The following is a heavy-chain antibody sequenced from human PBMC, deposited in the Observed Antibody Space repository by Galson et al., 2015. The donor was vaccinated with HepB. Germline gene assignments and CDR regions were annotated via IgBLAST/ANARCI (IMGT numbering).Heavy chain of an antibody. J-gene: IGHJ5*01. CDR1: GFAFDSHA. CDR3: AKGDGLFAS. CDR2: ITGKGDST. D-gene: IGHD2-21*01. Sequence: SLRLSCAASGFAFDSHAMSWVRHAPGRGLEWISGITGKGDSTFYADSVKGRFTVSKDNSNNMLFLQMNSLRAEDAGLYFCAKGDGLFASWGQGILVTVSS. V-gene: IGHV3-23*01.